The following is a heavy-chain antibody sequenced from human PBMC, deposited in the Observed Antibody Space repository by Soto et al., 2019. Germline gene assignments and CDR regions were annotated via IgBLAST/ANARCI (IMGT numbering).Heavy chain of an antibody. CDR3: AREVDAYGNNPYWYFDL. J-gene: IGHJ2*01. CDR1: GFTFSDCY. CDR2: ITSGSSTI. Sequence: GSLRLSCAASGFTFSDCYMSWFRQAPGQGLEWVSYITSGSSTIYYADSVKGRFTISRDNAKNSLYLQMNSLRAEDAAMYFCAREVDAYGNNPYWYFDLWGRGTLVTVSS. V-gene: IGHV3-11*01. D-gene: IGHD3-16*01.